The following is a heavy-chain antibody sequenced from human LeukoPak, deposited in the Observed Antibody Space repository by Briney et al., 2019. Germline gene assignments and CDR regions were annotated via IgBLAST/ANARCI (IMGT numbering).Heavy chain of an antibody. D-gene: IGHD2-21*02. CDR2: ITTSGTYI. Sequence: GGSLRLSCAASGFTFTRFNMNWVRQAPGKGLELVSSITTSGTYIYYADSVKGRFTISRDNAKNSLYLQMNSLRAEDTAAYYCARIGGDRHPIEYWGQGTLVTVSS. CDR1: GFTFTRFN. CDR3: ARIGGDRHPIEY. V-gene: IGHV3-21*06. J-gene: IGHJ4*02.